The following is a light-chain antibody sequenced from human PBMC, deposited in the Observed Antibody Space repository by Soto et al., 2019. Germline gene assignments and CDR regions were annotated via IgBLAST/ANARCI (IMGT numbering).Light chain of an antibody. CDR2: WAS. J-gene: IGKJ4*01. CDR1: VSVLSTSNNKNY. Sequence: DIVMTQSPDSLAVSLGERATINCKSSVSVLSTSNNKNYLAWYQRKPGQPPKLLIYWASTRESGVPDRFSGSGSGTDFTLTISSLQAEDVAVYYCQQYYDAPLTFGGGTEVEIK. V-gene: IGKV4-1*01. CDR3: QQYYDAPLT.